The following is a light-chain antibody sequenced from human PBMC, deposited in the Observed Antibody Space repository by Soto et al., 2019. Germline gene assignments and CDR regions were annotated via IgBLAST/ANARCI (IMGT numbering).Light chain of an antibody. V-gene: IGKV3-20*01. CDR2: GAS. CDR3: QQYGSSPPLT. CDR1: QSVSSSY. J-gene: IGKJ4*01. Sequence: EIVLTQSPGTLSLSPGERATLSCRASQSVSSSYLAWYQQKPGQDPRLLIYGASSRATGSPDRFSGSGSGTDFTLAISRLEPEDFGVYYCQQYGSSPPLTFGGGTKVEIK.